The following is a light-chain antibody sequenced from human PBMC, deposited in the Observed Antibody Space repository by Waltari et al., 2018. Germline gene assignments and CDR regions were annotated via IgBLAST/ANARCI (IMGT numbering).Light chain of an antibody. Sequence: DIQMTQSPSSLSASVGDRVTITCRASQNISDYFNWYQQKPGRAPKLLIYAASSSQSGVPSRFSGSGSGTDFTLTISSLQPEDFATYYCQQSKNFPYTFGQGTKLEIK. CDR1: QNISDY. CDR2: AAS. V-gene: IGKV1-39*01. CDR3: QQSKNFPYT. J-gene: IGKJ2*01.